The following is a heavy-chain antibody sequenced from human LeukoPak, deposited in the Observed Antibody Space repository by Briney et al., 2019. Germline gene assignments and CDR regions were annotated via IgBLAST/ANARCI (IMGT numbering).Heavy chain of an antibody. CDR3: ARENVLRYFPFDP. CDR2: INHSGST. V-gene: IGHV4-34*01. CDR1: GGSFSGYY. Sequence: SETLSLTCAVYGGSFSGYYWSWIRQPPGKGLEWIGGINHSGSTNYNPSLKSRVTISVDTSKNQFSLKLSSVTAADTAVYYCARENVLRYFPFDPWGQGTLVTVSS. D-gene: IGHD3-9*01. J-gene: IGHJ5*02.